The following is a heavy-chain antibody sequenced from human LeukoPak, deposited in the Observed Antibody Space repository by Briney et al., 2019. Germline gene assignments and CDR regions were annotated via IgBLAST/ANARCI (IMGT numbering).Heavy chain of an antibody. V-gene: IGHV4-61*02. J-gene: IGHJ5*02. D-gene: IGHD2-2*01. CDR2: IYTSGST. CDR1: GGSISSGSYY. Sequence: SETLSLTCTVSGGSISSGSYYWSWIRQPAGKGLEWIGRIYTSGSTNYNPSLKSRVTISVDTSKNQFSLKLSSVTAADTAVYYCARSKAHLSTSWYGTWFDPWGQGTLVTVSS. CDR3: ARSKAHLSTSWYGTWFDP.